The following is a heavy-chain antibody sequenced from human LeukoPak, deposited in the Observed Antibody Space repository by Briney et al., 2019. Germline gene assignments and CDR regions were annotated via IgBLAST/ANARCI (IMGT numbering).Heavy chain of an antibody. CDR1: GYTFTGYY. J-gene: IGHJ5*02. CDR2: INPNSGGT. D-gene: IGHD5-12*01. CDR3: ARENSGYDVVEFDP. V-gene: IGHV1-2*02. Sequence: VASVKVSCKASGYTFTGYYMHWVRQAPGQGLEWMGWINPNSGGTNYAQKFQGRVTMTRDTSISTAYMELSRLRSDDTAVYYCARENSGYDVVEFDPWGQGTLVTVSS.